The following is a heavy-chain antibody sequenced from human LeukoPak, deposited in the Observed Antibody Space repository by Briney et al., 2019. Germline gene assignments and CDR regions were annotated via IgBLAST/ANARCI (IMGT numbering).Heavy chain of an antibody. J-gene: IGHJ3*02. CDR2: IYYSGST. V-gene: IGHV4-30-4*08. Sequence: SQTLSLTCTVSGGSISSGDYYWSWIRQPPGKGLEWIGYIYYSGSTYYNPSLKRRVTISVDTSKNQFSLKLSSVTAADTAVYYCAREVYYYDSSALGDAFDIWGQGTMVTVSS. CDR1: GGSISSGDYY. CDR3: AREVYYYDSSALGDAFDI. D-gene: IGHD3-22*01.